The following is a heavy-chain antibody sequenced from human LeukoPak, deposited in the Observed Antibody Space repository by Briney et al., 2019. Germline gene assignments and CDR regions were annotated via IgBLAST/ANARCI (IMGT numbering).Heavy chain of an antibody. D-gene: IGHD2-21*01. V-gene: IGHV3-23*01. J-gene: IGHJ5*02. Sequence: GGSLRLSCAASGFTFSSYAMGWVRQAPGKGLEWVSATSGSGGSTYHADSVKGRFTISRDNSKNTLYLQMDSLRGEDTAVYYCAKDPYRVIVATGNYLDPWGQGTLVTVSS. CDR1: GFTFSSYA. CDR3: AKDPYRVIVATGNYLDP. CDR2: TSGSGGST.